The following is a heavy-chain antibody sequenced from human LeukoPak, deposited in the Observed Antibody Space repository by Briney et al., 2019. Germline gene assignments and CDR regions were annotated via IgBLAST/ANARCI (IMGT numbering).Heavy chain of an antibody. J-gene: IGHJ4*02. Sequence: GGSLRLSCAASGFTFSSYRTNWVRQAPGKGLEWVSSISSSSSYIYYADSVKGRFTISRDNAKNSLYLQMNSLRAEDTAVYYCARGSNYYGSGVDYWGQGTLVTVSS. CDR3: ARGSNYYGSGVDY. CDR2: ISSSSSYI. CDR1: GFTFSSYR. V-gene: IGHV3-21*01. D-gene: IGHD3-10*01.